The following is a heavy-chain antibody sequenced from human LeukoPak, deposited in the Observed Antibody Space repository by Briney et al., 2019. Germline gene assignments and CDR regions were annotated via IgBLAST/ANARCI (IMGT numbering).Heavy chain of an antibody. D-gene: IGHD1-1*01. CDR3: AKRGYAHNAFDI. CDR1: GFTFDDYA. J-gene: IGHJ3*02. CDR2: ISGSGGST. Sequence: GRSLRLSCAASGFTFDDYAMHWVRQAPGKGLEWVSAISGSGGSTYYADSVKGRFTISRDNSKNTLYLQMNSLRAEDTAVYYCAKRGYAHNAFDIWGQGTMVTVSS. V-gene: IGHV3-23*01.